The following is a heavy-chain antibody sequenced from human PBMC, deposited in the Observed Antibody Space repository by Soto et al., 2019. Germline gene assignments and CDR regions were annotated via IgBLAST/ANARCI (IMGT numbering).Heavy chain of an antibody. D-gene: IGHD3-16*01. J-gene: IGHJ5*02. CDR1: GFPFDDYG. V-gene: IGHV3-23*01. Sequence: EVQLLESGGGLVQPGGSLRLSCAASGFPFDDYGMTWVRQAPGKGLEWVSTISESGGSTYYADSVKGRFTISRDNSKNALYLQMRSLTAEDTVLYYCSNLVNTCSWCRGTLVTVSS. CDR2: ISESGGST. CDR3: SNLVNTCS.